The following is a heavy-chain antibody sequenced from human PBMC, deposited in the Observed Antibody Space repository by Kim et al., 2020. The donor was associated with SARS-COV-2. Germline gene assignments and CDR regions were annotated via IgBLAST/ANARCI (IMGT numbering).Heavy chain of an antibody. CDR3: ARAPRPTGGMDV. Sequence: NYNPSHKSRVAILVDKSKNQFSLKLSPVTAADTAVYYCARAPRPTGGMDVWGQGTTVTVSS. V-gene: IGHV4-59*01. J-gene: IGHJ6*02.